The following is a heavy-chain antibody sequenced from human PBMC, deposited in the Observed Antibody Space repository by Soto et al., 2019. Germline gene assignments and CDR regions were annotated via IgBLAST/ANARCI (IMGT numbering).Heavy chain of an antibody. CDR2: INPSRGTT. V-gene: IGHV1-46*03. CDR1: GYTFITYF. D-gene: IGHD6-6*01. CDR3: ARSYISSSYWFDP. Sequence: GASVKVSCKASGYTFITYFMHWVRQAPGQGLEWMGVINPSRGTTSYAQKFQDRVTMTRDTSASTVYMELSSLRSEDTAMYYCARSYISSSYWFDPWGQGTLVTVSS. J-gene: IGHJ5*02.